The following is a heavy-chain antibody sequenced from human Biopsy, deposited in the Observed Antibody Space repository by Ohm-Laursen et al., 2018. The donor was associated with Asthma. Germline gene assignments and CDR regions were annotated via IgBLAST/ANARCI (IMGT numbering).Heavy chain of an antibody. CDR3: ARQSGQDFPDTSAFDI. V-gene: IGHV3-66*03. J-gene: IGHJ3*02. Sequence: SLRLSCSASGFTVSRDHMFWVRQAPGKGLEWVSVIYSSGTSDTADSVKGRFTISRGNSRNRLYLQINRLTVEDSALYFCARQSGQDFPDTSAFDIWGQGTKVAVSS. CDR1: GFTVSRDH. D-gene: IGHD3-22*01. CDR2: IYSSGTS.